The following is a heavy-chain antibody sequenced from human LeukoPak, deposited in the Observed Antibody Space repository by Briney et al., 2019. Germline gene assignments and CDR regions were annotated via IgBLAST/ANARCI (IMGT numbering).Heavy chain of an antibody. D-gene: IGHD3-22*01. V-gene: IGHV3-23*01. CDR3: VKRSSDYYGRSGYYFDF. Sequence: GGSLRLSCAASAFTFSSYAMNWARQAPGQGLEWVSAISGSGDSVYYADSVKRRFPISRDNSKSTRYLYMSTLRAEETGVYYCVKRSSDYYGRSGYYFDFWGQGTLVSVSS. CDR1: AFTFSSYA. J-gene: IGHJ4*02. CDR2: ISGSGDSV.